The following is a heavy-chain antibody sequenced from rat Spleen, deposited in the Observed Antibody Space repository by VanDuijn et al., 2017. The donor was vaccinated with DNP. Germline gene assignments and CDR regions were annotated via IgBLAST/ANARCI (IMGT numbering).Heavy chain of an antibody. CDR1: GFTFSHYY. J-gene: IGHJ3*01. CDR2: ISNGGGNT. CDR3: TNQGFAY. V-gene: IGHV5-25*01. Sequence: EVQLVESGGGLVQPGRSMKLSCVASGFTFSHYYMAWVRQAPRKGLEWVASISNGGGNTYYRDSVKGRFTISRDNAKSSLYLQMDSLRSEDTATYYCTNQGFAYWGQGTLVTVSS.